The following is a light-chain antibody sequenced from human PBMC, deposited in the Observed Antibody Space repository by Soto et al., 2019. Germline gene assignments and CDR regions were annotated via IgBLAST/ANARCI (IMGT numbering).Light chain of an antibody. CDR1: QSVTTSY. V-gene: IGKV3-20*01. Sequence: EMVLTQSPDPLSLSPGATATLSCRASQSVTTSYLAWYQQRPGQAPRVLIYGSSSRAASIPGRFSGSWSGTDFTLTTSTLEPEGFAVYYWQQYDSSRTFSQGTELYSK. J-gene: IGKJ2*01. CDR2: GSS. CDR3: QQYDSSRT.